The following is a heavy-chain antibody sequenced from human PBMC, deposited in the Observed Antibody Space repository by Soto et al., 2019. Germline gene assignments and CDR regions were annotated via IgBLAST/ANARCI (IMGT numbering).Heavy chain of an antibody. V-gene: IGHV5-51*03. Sequence: EVQLVQSGAEVKKPGESLKISCKGSGYSFTSYWIGWVRQMPGKGLEWMGIIYPGDSDTRYSPSFQGQVTISADKSISTAYLQWSSLKASDTAMYYCARPLPDYDYIWGSYRQGAFDIWGQGTMVTVSS. D-gene: IGHD3-16*02. CDR3: ARPLPDYDYIWGSYRQGAFDI. J-gene: IGHJ3*02. CDR1: GYSFTSYW. CDR2: IYPGDSDT.